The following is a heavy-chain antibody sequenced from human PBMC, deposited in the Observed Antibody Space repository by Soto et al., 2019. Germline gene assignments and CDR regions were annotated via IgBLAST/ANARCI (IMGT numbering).Heavy chain of an antibody. CDR2: IIPLFGTA. J-gene: IGHJ4*02. CDR3: ARQFDYDTSGYYYAY. Sequence: QVQLVQSGAEVKKPGSSVKVSCKASGGTFNKYAIDWVRQAPGQGLEWMGGIIPLFGTANYAQKFRGRVTITAAEAASTAYMELSSLRSEDTAVYYCARQFDYDTSGYYYAYWGQGTLVTVSS. V-gene: IGHV1-69*01. CDR1: GGTFNKYA. D-gene: IGHD3-22*01.